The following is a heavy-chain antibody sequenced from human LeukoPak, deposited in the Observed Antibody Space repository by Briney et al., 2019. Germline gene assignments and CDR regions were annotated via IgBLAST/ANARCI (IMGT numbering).Heavy chain of an antibody. D-gene: IGHD3-16*01. CDR3: AKASWVSNVDAVL. V-gene: IGHV3-23*01. J-gene: IGHJ4*02. CDR1: GFIFRNYA. CDR2: LRGDGET. Sequence: GGSLRLSCAASGFIFRNYAMSWVRQGPARGLEWVSSLRGDGETFYADSVKGRFTLPRDDSRNTVYLQLNNLGVEDTAIYYCAKASWVSNVDAVLWGQGTLVTVSS.